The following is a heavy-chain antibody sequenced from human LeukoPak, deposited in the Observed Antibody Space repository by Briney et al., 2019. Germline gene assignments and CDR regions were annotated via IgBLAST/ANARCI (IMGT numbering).Heavy chain of an antibody. V-gene: IGHV4-34*01. D-gene: IGHD6-13*01. J-gene: IGHJ5*02. CDR2: ISHSGST. Sequence: SETLSLTCAVYGGSFSGYYWSWIRQPPGKGLEWIGEISHSGSTNYNPSLKSRVTISVDTSKNQFSLKLSSVTAADTAVYYCARARIAAAGTWGQGTLVTVSS. CDR1: GGSFSGYY. CDR3: ARARIAAAGT.